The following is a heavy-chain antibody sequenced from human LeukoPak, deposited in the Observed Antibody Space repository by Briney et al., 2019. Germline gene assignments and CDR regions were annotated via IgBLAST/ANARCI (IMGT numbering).Heavy chain of an antibody. CDR1: GFTFSSYG. CDR2: ISYDGSNK. J-gene: IGHJ4*02. CDR3: AKDRGTSCTAVDY. V-gene: IGHV3-30*02. D-gene: IGHD2-2*01. Sequence: GGSLRLSCAASGFTFSSYGMNWVRQAPGKGLGWVAVISYDGSNKYYADSVEGGFTISRDNSKNTLYLQMNSPRAKTPAVYYGAKDRGTSCTAVDYWGQGTLVSVCS.